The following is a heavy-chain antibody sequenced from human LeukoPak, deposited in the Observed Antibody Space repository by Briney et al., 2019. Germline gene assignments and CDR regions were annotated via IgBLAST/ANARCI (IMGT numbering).Heavy chain of an antibody. CDR3: ARDRGYGNNWFDP. Sequence: GGSLRLSCAASGFTFTSFGMSWVRQAPGKGLEWVSTISGSGGSTYYADSVKGRFTISRDNAKNSLYLQMNSLRAEDTAVYYCARDRGYGNNWFDPWGQGTLVTVSS. V-gene: IGHV3-23*01. D-gene: IGHD3-10*01. CDR1: GFTFTSFG. CDR2: ISGSGGST. J-gene: IGHJ5*02.